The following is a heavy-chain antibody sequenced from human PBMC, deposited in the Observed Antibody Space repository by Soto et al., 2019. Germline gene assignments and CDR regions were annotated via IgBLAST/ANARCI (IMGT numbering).Heavy chain of an antibody. CDR2: LSGGGANT. V-gene: IGHV3-23*01. CDR1: GFTFSTYS. D-gene: IGHD5-12*01. J-gene: IGHJ4*02. CDR3: ARWDGYGDE. Sequence: EVQLLESGGGLVQPGGSLRLSCAASGFTFSTYSMAWVRQAPGKGLAWVSGLSGGGANTFYADSVRGRFTISVVNSRNTVYLQMNSLRVEDTAVYYCARWDGYGDEWGQGTLVTVSS.